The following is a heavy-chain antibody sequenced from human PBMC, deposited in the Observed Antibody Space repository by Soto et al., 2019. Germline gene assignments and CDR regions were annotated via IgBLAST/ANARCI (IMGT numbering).Heavy chain of an antibody. D-gene: IGHD1-26*01. J-gene: IGHJ4*02. CDR2: INHSGST. CDR1: GGSFSGYY. V-gene: IGHV4-34*01. Sequence: SETLSLTCAVYGGSFSGYYWSWIRQPPGKGLEWIGEINHSGSTNYNPSLKSRVTISVDTSKNQFSLKLSSVTAADTAVYYCASGKWELDYWGQGTLVTVSS. CDR3: ASGKWELDY.